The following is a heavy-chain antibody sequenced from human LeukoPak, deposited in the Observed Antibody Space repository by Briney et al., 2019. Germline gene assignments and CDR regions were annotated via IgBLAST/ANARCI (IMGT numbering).Heavy chain of an antibody. D-gene: IGHD2-2*01. CDR1: GYFMSSGYY. CDR3: ERELITIEVVPITFFDY. CDR2: MYHSGST. Sequence: SETLSLTCGVSGYFMSSGYYRGWIRQPPGKGLEWIGSMYHSGSTYYNPSLKSRVTISVDTSKNHISLKLSSVTAADTEENSCERELITIEVVPITFFDYWGQGTLVTVSS. J-gene: IGHJ4*02. V-gene: IGHV4-38-2*01.